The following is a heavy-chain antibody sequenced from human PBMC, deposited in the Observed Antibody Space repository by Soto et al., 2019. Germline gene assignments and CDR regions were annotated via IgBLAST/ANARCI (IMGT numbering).Heavy chain of an antibody. D-gene: IGHD2-21*01. J-gene: IGHJ4*02. CDR2: ISGGSSYT. Sequence: GGSLRLSCAASGFRFGDSYMSWIRQAPGKGLEWVSYISGGSSYTNYADSAEGRFTTSGDNAKGLMFLQMNSLRADDTAVYYCAKTIVAASGYYFDHWGQGNMVTVSS. CDR1: GFRFGDSY. CDR3: AKTIVAASGYYFDH. V-gene: IGHV3-11*06.